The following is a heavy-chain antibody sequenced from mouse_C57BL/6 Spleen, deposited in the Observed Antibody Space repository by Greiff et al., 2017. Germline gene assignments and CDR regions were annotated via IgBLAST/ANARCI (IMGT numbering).Heavy chain of an antibody. V-gene: IGHV3-6*01. CDR2: ISYDGSN. CDR3: ARDEGYDYDHVYY. Sequence: EVQLKESGPGLVKPSQSLSLTCSVTGYSITSGYYWNWIRQFPGNKLEWMGYISYDGSNNYNPSLKNRISITRDTSKNQFFLKLNSVTTEDTATYYCARDEGYDYDHVYYWGQGTSVTVSS. J-gene: IGHJ4*01. D-gene: IGHD2-4*01. CDR1: GYSITSGYY.